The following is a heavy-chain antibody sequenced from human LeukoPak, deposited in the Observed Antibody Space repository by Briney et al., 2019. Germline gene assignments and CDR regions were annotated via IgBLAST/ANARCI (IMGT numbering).Heavy chain of an antibody. CDR3: ARGANYYDSSGYYYY. J-gene: IGHJ4*02. V-gene: IGHV4-34*01. Sequence: KASETLSLTCAVYGGSFSGYYWSWIRQPPGKGLEWIGEINHSGSTNYNPSPKSRVTISVDTSKNQFSLKLSSVTAADTAVYYCARGANYYDSSGYYYYWGQGTLVTVSS. CDR2: INHSGST. D-gene: IGHD3-22*01. CDR1: GGSFSGYY.